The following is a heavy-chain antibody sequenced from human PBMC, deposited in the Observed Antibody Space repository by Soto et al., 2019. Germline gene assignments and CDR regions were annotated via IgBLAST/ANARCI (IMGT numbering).Heavy chain of an antibody. CDR2: IYYSGST. D-gene: IGHD4-17*01. CDR3: ARVPDYGDNVFDY. Sequence: PSETLSLTCTVSGGSISSGDYYWSWIRQPPGKGLEWIGYIYYSGSTYYNPSLKSRVTISVDTSKNQFSLKLSSVTAADTAVYYCARVPDYGDNVFDYWGQGTLVTVSS. V-gene: IGHV4-30-4*01. J-gene: IGHJ4*02. CDR1: GGSISSGDYY.